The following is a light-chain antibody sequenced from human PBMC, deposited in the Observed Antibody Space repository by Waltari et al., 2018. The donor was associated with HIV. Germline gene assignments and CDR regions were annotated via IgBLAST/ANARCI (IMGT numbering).Light chain of an antibody. CDR1: QSVTSN. CDR3: QQYNNWPPLT. V-gene: IGKV3-15*01. Sequence: ATLSCRASQSVTSNLACYQQKPGQAPRLLIYGASCRATGISARFSGSGSGTEFTLTISSLQSEDFAVYYCQQYNNWPPLTFGGGTRVEI. J-gene: IGKJ4*01. CDR2: GAS.